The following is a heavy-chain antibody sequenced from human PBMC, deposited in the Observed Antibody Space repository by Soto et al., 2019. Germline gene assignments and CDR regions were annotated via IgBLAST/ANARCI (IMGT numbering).Heavy chain of an antibody. D-gene: IGHD4-17*01. CDR2: ISRSGSTI. CDR3: ASPTVTPHYGMDV. J-gene: IGHJ6*02. V-gene: IGHV3-11*01. CDR1: GFTFSDYY. Sequence: QVQLVESGGGLVKPGGSLRLSCAASGFTFSDYYMRWIRQAPGKGLEWVSYISRSGSTIYYADSVKGRFTISRDNATNSLYLQMNSLRAEDTAVYYCASPTVTPHYGMDVWGQGTTVTVSS.